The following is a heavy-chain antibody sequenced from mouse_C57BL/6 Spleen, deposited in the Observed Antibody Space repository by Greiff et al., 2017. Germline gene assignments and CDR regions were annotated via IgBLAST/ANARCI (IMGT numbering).Heavy chain of an antibody. D-gene: IGHD2-5*01. CDR1: GFTFSSYA. CDR3: ARDRSNYVSAMDY. CDR2: ISDGGSYT. V-gene: IGHV5-4*01. J-gene: IGHJ4*01. Sequence: EVRLVESGGGLVKPGGSLKLSCAASGFTFSSYAMSWVRQTPDKRLEWVATISDGGSYTYYPDNVKGRFTISRDNAKNKLFLQMIHLQSEDTAMYYCARDRSNYVSAMDYWGQGTSVTVSS.